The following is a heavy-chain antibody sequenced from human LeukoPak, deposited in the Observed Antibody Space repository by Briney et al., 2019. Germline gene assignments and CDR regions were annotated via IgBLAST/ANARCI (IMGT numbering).Heavy chain of an antibody. CDR1: GFTFSSYA. CDR3: ARISGYDFWSGYYYYGMDV. D-gene: IGHD3-3*01. Sequence: PGGSLRLSCAASGFTFSSYATHWVRQAPGKGLEWVAVISYDGSNKYYADSVKGRFTISRDNSKNTLYLQMNSLRAEDTAVYYCARISGYDFWSGYYYYGMDVWGQGTTVTVSS. CDR2: ISYDGSNK. V-gene: IGHV3-30-3*01. J-gene: IGHJ6*02.